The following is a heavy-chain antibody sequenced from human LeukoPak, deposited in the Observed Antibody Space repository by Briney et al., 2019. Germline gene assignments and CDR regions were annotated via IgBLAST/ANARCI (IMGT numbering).Heavy chain of an antibody. V-gene: IGHV3-21*01. CDR1: GFTFSSYS. J-gene: IGHJ6*03. CDR3: ARGWGRGVVVPARGGSSRDYYYMDV. Sequence: GGSLRLSCAASGFTFSSYSMNWVRQAPGKGLEWVSSISSSSSYIYYADSVKGRFTISRDNAKNSLYLQMNSLRAEDTAVYYCARGWGRGVVVPARGGSSRDYYYMDVWGKGTTVTVSS. CDR2: ISSSSSYI. D-gene: IGHD2-2*01.